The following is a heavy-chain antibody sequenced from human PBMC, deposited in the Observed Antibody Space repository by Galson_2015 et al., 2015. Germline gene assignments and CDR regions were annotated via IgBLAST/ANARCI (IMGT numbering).Heavy chain of an antibody. J-gene: IGHJ4*02. CDR3: ARESGVGSSSWGGFDY. CDR2: IYYSGST. Sequence: ETLSLTCTVSGGSISSYYWSWIRQPPGKGLEWIGYIYYSGSTNYNPSLKSRVTISVDTSKNQFSLKLSSVTAADTAVYYCARESGVGSSSWGGFDYWGQGTLVTVSS. CDR1: GGSISSYY. D-gene: IGHD6-13*01. V-gene: IGHV4-59*01.